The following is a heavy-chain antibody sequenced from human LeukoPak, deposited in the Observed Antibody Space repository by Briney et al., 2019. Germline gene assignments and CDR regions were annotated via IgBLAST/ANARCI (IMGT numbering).Heavy chain of an antibody. CDR1: GFTFSSYA. Sequence: GGSLGLSCAASGFTFSSYAMSWVRQAPGKGLEWVSAISGSGGSTYYADSVKGRFTISRDNSKNTLYLQMNSLRAEDTAVYYCAKGVVVVPAAIDYWGQGTLVTVSS. CDR2: ISGSGGST. V-gene: IGHV3-23*01. D-gene: IGHD2-2*01. CDR3: AKGVVVVPAAIDY. J-gene: IGHJ4*02.